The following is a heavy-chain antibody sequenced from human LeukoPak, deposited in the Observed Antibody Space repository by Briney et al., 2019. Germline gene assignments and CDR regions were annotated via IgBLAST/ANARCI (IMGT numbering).Heavy chain of an antibody. V-gene: IGHV1-69*13. CDR2: IIPIFGTA. CDR1: GGTFSSYA. D-gene: IGHD1-14*01. Sequence: ASVTVSCTASGGTFSSYAISWVRQAPGQGLEWMGGIIPIFGTANYAQKFQGRVTITADESTSTAYMELSSLRSEDTAVYYCARAGMARINWFDPWGQGTLVTVSS. CDR3: ARAGMARINWFDP. J-gene: IGHJ5*02.